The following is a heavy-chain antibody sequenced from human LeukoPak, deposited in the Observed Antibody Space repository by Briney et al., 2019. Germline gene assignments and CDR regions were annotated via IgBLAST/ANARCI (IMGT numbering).Heavy chain of an antibody. J-gene: IGHJ6*02. V-gene: IGHV1-69*13. D-gene: IGHD5-18*01. CDR3: ARDGVDTAMAYGMDV. CDR2: IIPIFGIA. CDR1: GGTFSSYA. Sequence: ASVKVSCKASGGTFSSYAISWVRQAPGQGLEWMGGIIPIFGIANYAQKFQGRVTITADESTSTAYMELSSLRSEDTAVYYCARDGVDTAMAYGMDVWGQGTTVTVSS.